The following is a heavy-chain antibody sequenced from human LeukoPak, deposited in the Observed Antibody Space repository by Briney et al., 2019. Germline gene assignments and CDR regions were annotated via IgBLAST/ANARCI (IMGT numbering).Heavy chain of an antibody. D-gene: IGHD5-18*01. J-gene: IGHJ4*02. Sequence: GRSLRLACAAYGFTFSNYAMHWVRQAPGKGLEWVAVISSDGNNKYYADSVKDRFTISRDNSKNTLYLQMNSLRAEDTAVYHCASHHVRTELYGYVSRGPFDYWGQGTLVTVSS. CDR1: GFTFSNYA. V-gene: IGHV3-30-3*01. CDR3: ASHHVRTELYGYVSRGPFDY. CDR2: ISSDGNNK.